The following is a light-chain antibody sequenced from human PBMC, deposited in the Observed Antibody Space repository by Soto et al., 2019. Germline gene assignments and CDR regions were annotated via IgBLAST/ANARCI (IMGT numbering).Light chain of an antibody. J-gene: IGKJ1*01. V-gene: IGKV3-15*01. CDR3: QQYNTWPRT. CDR1: QSVSTN. Sequence: EIVMTQSPATLSVPPGERATLSCRASQSVSTNFAWYQQKPGQATRLLIYGASTRATAVPARFTASGSGTEFTLTISSLQSEEFDVYYCQQYNTWPRTFGQGTKVEVK. CDR2: GAS.